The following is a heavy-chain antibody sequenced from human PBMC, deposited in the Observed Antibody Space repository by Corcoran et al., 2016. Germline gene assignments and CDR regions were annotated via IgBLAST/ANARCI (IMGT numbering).Heavy chain of an antibody. CDR1: GGSISSSSYY. CDR3: ARDLGKCSWYFIGNYYFDY. V-gene: IGHV4-39*07. D-gene: IGHD6-13*01. J-gene: IGHJ4*02. Sequence: QLQLQESGPGLVKPSETLSLTCTVSGGSISSSSYYWGWIRQPPGKGLEWIGSIYYSGSTYYNPSLKSRVTISVDTSKNQFSLKLSSVTAADTAVYYCARDLGKCSWYFIGNYYFDYWGQGTLVTVSS. CDR2: IYYSGST.